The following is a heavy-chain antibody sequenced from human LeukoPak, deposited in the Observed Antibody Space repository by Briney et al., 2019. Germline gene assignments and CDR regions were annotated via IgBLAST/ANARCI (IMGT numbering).Heavy chain of an antibody. CDR1: GFTFSSYS. J-gene: IGHJ6*03. Sequence: GVSLRLSCAASGFTFSSYSMNWVRQAPGKGLEWVSYISSSSSTIYYADSVKGRFTISRDNAKNSLYLQMNSLRAEDTAVYYCARDGSITIFGVGLYYYYMDVWGKGTTVTVSS. D-gene: IGHD3-3*01. CDR2: ISSSSSTI. CDR3: ARDGSITIFGVGLYYYYMDV. V-gene: IGHV3-48*01.